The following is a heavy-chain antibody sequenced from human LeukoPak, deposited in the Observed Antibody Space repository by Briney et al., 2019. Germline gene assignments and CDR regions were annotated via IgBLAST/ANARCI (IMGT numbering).Heavy chain of an antibody. V-gene: IGHV3-23*01. D-gene: IGHD3-22*01. CDR2: IIGSGSST. CDR1: GFTFSTYA. Sequence: PGGSLRLSCAAFGFTFSTYAMSWVRQAPGKGLEWVSGIIGSGSSTYYADSVKGRFTISRDNSKNTLYLQMNSLRAEDTAVYYCAKDGGVVLITHDAFDIWGQGTMVTVPS. CDR3: AKDGGVVLITHDAFDI. J-gene: IGHJ3*02.